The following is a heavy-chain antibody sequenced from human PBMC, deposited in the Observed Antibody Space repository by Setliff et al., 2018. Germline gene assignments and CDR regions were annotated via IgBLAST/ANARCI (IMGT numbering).Heavy chain of an antibody. D-gene: IGHD2-21*02. J-gene: IGHJ6*02. CDR2: ISYDGSNK. CDR3: ARNWVTAQHYYYGMDV. V-gene: IGHV3-30*04. CDR1: GYTFTGYY. Sequence: SCKASGYTFTGYYMHWVRQAPGKGLEWVAIISYDGSNKYYADSVKGRFTISGDNSKNTLYLQMDSLRAEDTAVYYCARNWVTAQHYYYGMDVWGQGTTVTVSS.